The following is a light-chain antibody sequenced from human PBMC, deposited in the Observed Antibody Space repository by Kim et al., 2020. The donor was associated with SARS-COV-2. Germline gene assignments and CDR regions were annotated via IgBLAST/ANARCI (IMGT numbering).Light chain of an antibody. J-gene: IGLJ2*01. Sequence: SPGQSVTISCPGTSSDIGGYSYVSWYQQHPGKAPKLMIYEVTKRPSGVPDRFSGSKSGNTASLTVSGLQAEDEADYYCSSYAGRSLFGGGTQLTVL. CDR3: SSYAGRSL. CDR1: SSDIGGYSY. CDR2: EVT. V-gene: IGLV2-8*01.